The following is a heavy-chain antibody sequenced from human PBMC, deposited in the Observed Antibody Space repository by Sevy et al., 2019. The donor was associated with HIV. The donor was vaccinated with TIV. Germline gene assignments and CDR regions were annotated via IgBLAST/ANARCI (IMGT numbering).Heavy chain of an antibody. CDR3: ARGQGLLWFGEALGMDV. CDR2: IYYSGST. J-gene: IGHJ6*02. V-gene: IGHV4-31*03. Sequence: SETLSLTCTVSGGSISSGGYYWSWIRQHPGKGLEWIGYIYYSGSTYYNPSLKSRVTISVDTSKNQFSLKLSSVTAADTAGYYCARGQGLLWFGEALGMDVWGQGTTVTVSS. CDR1: GGSISSGGYY. D-gene: IGHD3-10*01.